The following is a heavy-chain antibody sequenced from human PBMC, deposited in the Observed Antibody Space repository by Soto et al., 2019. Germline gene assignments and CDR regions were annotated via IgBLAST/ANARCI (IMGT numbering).Heavy chain of an antibody. D-gene: IGHD1-26*01. CDR2: ISYIGST. CDR3: ARSGVVGATDDY. V-gene: IGHV4-59*01. Sequence: SETLSLTCTVSGDSISSYYWSWIRQPPGKGLEFIGYISYIGSTKYNPSLKNRVTIFRDTSKKQFSLKLTSVTAADTAVYYCARSGVVGATDDYWGQGTLVTVSS. J-gene: IGHJ4*02. CDR1: GDSISSYY.